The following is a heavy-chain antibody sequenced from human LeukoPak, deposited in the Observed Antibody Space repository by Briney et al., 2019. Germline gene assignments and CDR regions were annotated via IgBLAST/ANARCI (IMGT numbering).Heavy chain of an antibody. V-gene: IGHV3-23*01. Sequence: GGSLRLSCAASGFTFSSYAMSWVRQAPGKGLEWVSAISGRGGSTYYTDSVKGRFTISRDNSKNTLYLQMNSLRAEDTAVYYCAKGPIDYYGSGSSFTWGQGTLVTVSS. CDR2: ISGRGGST. J-gene: IGHJ5*02. CDR3: AKGPIDYYGSGSSFT. D-gene: IGHD3-10*01. CDR1: GFTFSSYA.